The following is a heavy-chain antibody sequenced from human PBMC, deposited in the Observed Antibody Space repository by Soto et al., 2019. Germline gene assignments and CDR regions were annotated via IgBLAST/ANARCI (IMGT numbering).Heavy chain of an antibody. D-gene: IGHD6-13*01. CDR1: GGSISSSSYY. CDR3: ARVLPYRGSIAAAGRGWFDP. J-gene: IGHJ5*02. CDR2: IYYSGST. Sequence: SETLSLTCTVSGGSISSSSYYWGWIRQPPGKGLEWIGSIYYSGSTYYNPSLKSRVTISVDTSKNQFSLKLSSVTAADTAVYYCARVLPYRGSIAAAGRGWFDPWGQGTLVTVSS. V-gene: IGHV4-39*01.